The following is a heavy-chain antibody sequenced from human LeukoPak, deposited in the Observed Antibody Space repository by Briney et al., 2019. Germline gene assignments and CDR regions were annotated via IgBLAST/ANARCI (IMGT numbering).Heavy chain of an antibody. Sequence: WETLSLTCTVSGGSISSYYWSWIRQPPGKGLEWIGYIYNSGSTNYNPSLKSRVTISVDTSKNQFSLKLSSVTAADTAVYYCARHMGLGYTYFYPYFDYWGQGTLATVSS. D-gene: IGHD1-1*01. CDR2: IYNSGST. CDR1: GGSISSYY. J-gene: IGHJ4*01. V-gene: IGHV4-59*08. CDR3: ARHMGLGYTYFYPYFDY.